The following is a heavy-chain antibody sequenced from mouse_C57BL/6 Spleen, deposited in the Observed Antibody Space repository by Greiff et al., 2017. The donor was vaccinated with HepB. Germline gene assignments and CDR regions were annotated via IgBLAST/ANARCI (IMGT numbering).Heavy chain of an antibody. J-gene: IGHJ3*01. V-gene: IGHV5-16*01. CDR1: GFTFSDYY. D-gene: IGHD1-1*01. CDR3: ARGGGYYGSSPWFAY. Sequence: EVQRVESEGGLVQPGSSMKLSCTASGFTFSDYYMAWVRQVPEKGLEWVANINYDGSSTYYLDSLKSRFIISRDNAKNILYLQMSSLKSEDTATYYCARGGGYYGSSPWFAYWGQGTLVTVSA. CDR2: INYDGSST.